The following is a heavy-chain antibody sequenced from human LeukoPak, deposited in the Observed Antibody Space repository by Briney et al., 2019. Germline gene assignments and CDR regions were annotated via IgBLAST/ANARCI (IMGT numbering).Heavy chain of an antibody. CDR1: GYTFTSYG. J-gene: IGHJ3*02. D-gene: IGHD6-6*01. V-gene: IGHV1-18*01. Sequence: ASVKVSCKASGYTFTSYGISWVRQAPGQGLEWMGWISAYNGNTNYAQKLQGRVTMTTDTSTSTAYMELRSLRSDDTAVYYCARTYSSSFVGPCDAFDIWGQGTMVTVSS. CDR2: ISAYNGNT. CDR3: ARTYSSSFVGPCDAFDI.